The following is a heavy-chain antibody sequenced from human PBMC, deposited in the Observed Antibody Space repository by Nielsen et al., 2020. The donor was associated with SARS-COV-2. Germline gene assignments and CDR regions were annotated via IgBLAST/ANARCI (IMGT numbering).Heavy chain of an antibody. J-gene: IGHJ4*02. V-gene: IGHV3-7*03. CDR3: ARTPRVTTTYYFDD. D-gene: IGHD4-11*01. Sequence: GESLKISCAASGFTFANHWMTWVRQAPGKGLEWVANIKQDGSEKYFVDSVQGRFTISKDTSKNQVVLTVTNMDPVDTATYYCARTPRVTTTYYFDDWGQGTLVTVSS. CDR2: IKQDGSEK. CDR1: GFTFANHW.